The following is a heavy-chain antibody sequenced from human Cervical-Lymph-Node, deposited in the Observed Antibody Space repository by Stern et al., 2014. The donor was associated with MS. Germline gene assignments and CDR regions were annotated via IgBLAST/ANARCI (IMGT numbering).Heavy chain of an antibody. D-gene: IGHD3-3*01. CDR2: IIPIFSTA. J-gene: IGHJ6*02. CDR3: ARSAGYYSAMDV. Sequence: QVQLMQSGAEVKKPGSSVQVSCKTSGGTFSNSAFSWIRPAPGQGLEWMGGIIPIFSTATYAQSSQGSVTSTAHESSSSAYMELSSLRSEDTALYYCARSAGYYSAMDVWGQGTTVTVSS. V-gene: IGHV1-69*01. CDR1: GGTFSNSA.